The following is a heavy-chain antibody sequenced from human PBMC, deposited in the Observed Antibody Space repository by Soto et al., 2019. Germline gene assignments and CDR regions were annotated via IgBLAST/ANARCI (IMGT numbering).Heavy chain of an antibody. CDR1: GYSFTSYW. CDR2: IYPGDSDT. V-gene: IGHV5-51*01. Sequence: PGESLKISCKGSGYSFTSYWIGWVRQMPGKGLEWTGIIYPGDSDTRYSPSFQGQVTISADKSISTAYLQWSSLKASDTAMYYCASTYYDSSGYYFADAFDIWGQGTMVTVSS. D-gene: IGHD3-22*01. J-gene: IGHJ3*02. CDR3: ASTYYDSSGYYFADAFDI.